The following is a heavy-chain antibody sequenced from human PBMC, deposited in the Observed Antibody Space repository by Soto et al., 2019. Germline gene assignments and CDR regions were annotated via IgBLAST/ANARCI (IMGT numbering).Heavy chain of an antibody. CDR3: ARARGRSYYGSGSNYYFDY. D-gene: IGHD3-10*01. Sequence: ASVKVSCKASGYTFTSCYMHWVRQAPGQGLEWMGIINPSGGSTSYAQKFQGRVTMTRDTSTSTVYMELSSLRSEDTAVYYCARARGRSYYGSGSNYYFDYWGQGTLVTVSS. V-gene: IGHV1-46*01. CDR1: GYTFTSCY. J-gene: IGHJ4*02. CDR2: INPSGGST.